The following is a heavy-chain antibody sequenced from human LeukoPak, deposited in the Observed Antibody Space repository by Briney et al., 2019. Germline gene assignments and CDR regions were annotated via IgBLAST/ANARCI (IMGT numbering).Heavy chain of an antibody. CDR2: IYYSGST. D-gene: IGHD3-3*01. CDR1: GGSISSYY. V-gene: IGHV4-59*08. Sequence: SETLSLTCTVSGGSISSYYWSWIRQPPGKGLEWIGYIYYSGSTNYNPSLKSRATISVDTSKNQFSLKLSSVTAADTAVYYCARHAYYDFWSGYLYYFDYWGQGTLVTVSS. CDR3: ARHAYYDFWSGYLYYFDY. J-gene: IGHJ4*02.